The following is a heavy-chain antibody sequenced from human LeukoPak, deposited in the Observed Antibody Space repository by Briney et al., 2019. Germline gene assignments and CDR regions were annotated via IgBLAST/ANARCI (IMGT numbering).Heavy chain of an antibody. D-gene: IGHD5/OR15-5a*01. Sequence: SETLSLTCAVYGGSFSGYYWSWIRQPPGKGLEWIEEINHSGSTNYNPSLKSRVTISVDTSKNQFSLKLSSVTAADTAVYYCARHSTIYGDYWGQGTLVTVSS. CDR1: GGSFSGYY. V-gene: IGHV4-34*01. J-gene: IGHJ4*02. CDR3: ARHSTIYGDY. CDR2: INHSGST.